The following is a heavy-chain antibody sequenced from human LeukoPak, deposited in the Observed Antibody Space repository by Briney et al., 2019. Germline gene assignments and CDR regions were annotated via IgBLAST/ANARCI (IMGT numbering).Heavy chain of an antibody. Sequence: GGSLRLSCAASGFTFSSYEMNWVRQAPGRGLEGGSYISGSGVTMNYADSVKGRFTISRDDAKNSLYLQMNSLRAEDTASYYCAREDIRLDYFDYWGQGTLVTVSS. V-gene: IGHV3-48*03. J-gene: IGHJ4*02. CDR1: GFTFSSYE. CDR2: ISGSGVTM. CDR3: AREDIRLDYFDY. D-gene: IGHD6-19*01.